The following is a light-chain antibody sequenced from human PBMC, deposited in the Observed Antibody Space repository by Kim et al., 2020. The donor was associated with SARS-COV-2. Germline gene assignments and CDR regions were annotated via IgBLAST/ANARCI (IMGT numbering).Light chain of an antibody. CDR3: QQANSEGWT. V-gene: IGKV1-12*01. CDR2: AAS. CDR1: QGINSW. Sequence: DIQMTQSPSFVSASVGDRVSITCRASQGINSWLAWYQQKPGTAPKLLIYAASTLQSGVPSRFSGSGSGTDFTLTISNLQPEDFATYYCQQANSEGWTFGQGTKVDIK. J-gene: IGKJ1*01.